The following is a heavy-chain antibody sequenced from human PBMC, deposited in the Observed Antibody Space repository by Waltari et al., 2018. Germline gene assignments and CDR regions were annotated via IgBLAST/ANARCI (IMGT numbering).Heavy chain of an antibody. CDR1: GGTFSSYA. V-gene: IGHV1-69*01. CDR3: ARDGYYYDSSGYYYFDY. J-gene: IGHJ4*02. D-gene: IGHD3-22*01. Sequence: QVQLVQSGAEVKKPGSSVKVSCKASGGTFSSYAISWVRKAPGQGLEWMGGIIPIFGTANYAQKFQGRVTITADESTSTAYMELSSLRSEDTAVYYCARDGYYYDSSGYYYFDYWGQGTLVTVSS. CDR2: IIPIFGTA.